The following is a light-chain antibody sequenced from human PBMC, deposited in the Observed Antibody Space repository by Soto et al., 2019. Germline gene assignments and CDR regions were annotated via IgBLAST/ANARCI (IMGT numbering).Light chain of an antibody. CDR1: QSVSSN. CDR2: GAS. V-gene: IGKV3-15*01. CDR3: QQYNNWPYT. Sequence: EIVMTQSTATLSVSPGERATLSCRASQSVSSNLAWYQQKPGQAPRLLIYGASTRATGIPARFSGSGSGTEFTLTISSLQSEDFAVYYCQQYNNWPYTFGQRTKLEIK. J-gene: IGKJ2*01.